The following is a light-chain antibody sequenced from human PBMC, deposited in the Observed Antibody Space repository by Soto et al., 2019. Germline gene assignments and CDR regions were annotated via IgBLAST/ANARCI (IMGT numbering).Light chain of an antibody. CDR2: EVS. CDR3: SSYAGSNNVV. V-gene: IGLV2-8*01. J-gene: IGLJ2*01. Sequence: QSALTQPPSASGSPGQSVTISCTGTSSDVGVYNYVSWYQQHPGKAPKLSIYEVSKRPSGVPDRCSGSKPANTASQTVSGVQAEDEADFYYSSYAGSNNVVFGGGTKLTVL. CDR1: SSDVGVYNY.